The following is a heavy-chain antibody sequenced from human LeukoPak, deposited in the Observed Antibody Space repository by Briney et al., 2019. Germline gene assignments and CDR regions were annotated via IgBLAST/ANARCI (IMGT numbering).Heavy chain of an antibody. CDR2: INPNSGGT. V-gene: IGHV1-2*02. CDR1: GYTFTGYY. J-gene: IGHJ6*02. Sequence: GASVKVSCKASGYTFTGYYMHWVRQAPGQGLEWMGWINPNSGGTNYAQKLQGRVTMTTDTSTSTAYMELRSLRSDDTAVYYCARDVGVVNGYYYYGMDVWGQGTTVTVSS. CDR3: ARDVGVVNGYYYYGMDV. D-gene: IGHD3-3*01.